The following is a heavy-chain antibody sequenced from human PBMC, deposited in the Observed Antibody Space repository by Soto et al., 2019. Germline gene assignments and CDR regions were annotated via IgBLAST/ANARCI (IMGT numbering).Heavy chain of an antibody. V-gene: IGHV1-18*01. CDR1: GYTFTSYG. CDR2: ISAYNGNT. Sequence: ASVKVSCKASGYTFTSYGISWVRQAPGQGLEWIGWISAYNGNTNYAQKLQGRVTMTTDTSTSTAYMELRSLRSDDTAVYYCARDSDSMVRGVTEYYYYGMDVWGQGTTVTVSS. J-gene: IGHJ6*02. CDR3: ARDSDSMVRGVTEYYYYGMDV. D-gene: IGHD3-10*01.